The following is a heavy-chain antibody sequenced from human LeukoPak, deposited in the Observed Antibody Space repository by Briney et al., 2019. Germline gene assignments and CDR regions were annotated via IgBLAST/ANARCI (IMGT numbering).Heavy chain of an antibody. J-gene: IGHJ5*02. CDR2: MKQDGSEK. CDR1: GFTLSNFW. CDR3: ASLGVVVAALNWFDP. Sequence: PGGSLRLSCAASGFTLSNFWMSWVRQAPGKGLEWVANMKQDGSEKYYADSVKGRFTISRDNAKNSLYLQMNSLRAEDTAVYYCASLGVVVAALNWFDPWGQGTLVTVSS. D-gene: IGHD2-15*01. V-gene: IGHV3-7*02.